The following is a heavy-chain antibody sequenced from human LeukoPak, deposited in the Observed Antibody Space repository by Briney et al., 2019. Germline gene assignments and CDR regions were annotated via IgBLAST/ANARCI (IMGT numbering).Heavy chain of an antibody. D-gene: IGHD1-7*01. J-gene: IGHJ4*02. CDR2: INSDGSST. Sequence: GGSLRLSCAASGFTFSSYWMHWVRQAPGKGLVWVSRINSDGSSTSYADSVKGRFTISRDNAKNSLYLQMNSLRVEDTAVYYCARAHNWKYGTFDYWGQGTLVTVSS. CDR1: GFTFSSYW. CDR3: ARAHNWKYGTFDY. V-gene: IGHV3-74*01.